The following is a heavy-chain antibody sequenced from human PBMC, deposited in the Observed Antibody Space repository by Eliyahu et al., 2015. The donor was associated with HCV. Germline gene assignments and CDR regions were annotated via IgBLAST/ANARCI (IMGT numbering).Heavy chain of an antibody. CDR1: GFTFSXYA. V-gene: IGHV3-30-3*01. J-gene: IGHJ4*02. CDR3: AREHGYNENWDY. CDR2: ISYDGSNK. D-gene: IGHD5-24*01. Sequence: VQLVESGGGVVQPGRFLXXSWXASGFTFSXYAXHWVPPGPGKGLGWVAVISYDGSNKYYADSVKGRFTISRDNSKNTLYLQMNSLRAEDTAVYYCAREHGYNENWDYWGQGTLVTVSS.